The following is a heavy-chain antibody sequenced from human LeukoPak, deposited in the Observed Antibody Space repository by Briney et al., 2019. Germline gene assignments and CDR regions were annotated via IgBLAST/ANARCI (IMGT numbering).Heavy chain of an antibody. Sequence: ASVKVSCKASGYTFTGYYMHWVRQAPGQGLEWMGWINPNSGGTNYAQKFQGRVTITRDTPISTAYMELSRLRSDDTAVYYCARGPITMIVVVINDNWFDPWGQGTLVTVSS. CDR3: ARGPITMIVVVINDNWFDP. D-gene: IGHD3-22*01. J-gene: IGHJ5*02. CDR2: INPNSGGT. V-gene: IGHV1-2*02. CDR1: GYTFTGYY.